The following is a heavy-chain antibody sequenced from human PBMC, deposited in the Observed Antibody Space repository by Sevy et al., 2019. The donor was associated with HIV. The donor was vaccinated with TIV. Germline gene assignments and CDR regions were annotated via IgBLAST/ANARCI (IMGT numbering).Heavy chain of an antibody. CDR1: GFTFSSYA. CDR3: AKGRVEYSSSSVYFDY. V-gene: IGHV3-23*01. D-gene: IGHD6-6*01. CDR2: ISGSGGSP. J-gene: IGHJ4*02. Sequence: GGSMRLSCAASGFTFSSYAMSWVRQAPGKGLEWVSAISGSGGSPYYADSVKGRFTISRDNSKNTLYLQMNSLRAEDTAVYYCAKGRVEYSSSSVYFDYWGQGTLVTVSS.